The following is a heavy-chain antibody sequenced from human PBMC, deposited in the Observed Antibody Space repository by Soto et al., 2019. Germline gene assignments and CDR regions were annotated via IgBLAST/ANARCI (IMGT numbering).Heavy chain of an antibody. Sequence: GGSLRLSCAASGFTFSSYGMHWVRQAPGKGLEWVAVIWYDGSNKYYTDSVKGRFTISRDNSKSTLYLQMNSLGAEDTAVYYCARDHHTAMVQDVWGQGTTVTVSS. CDR2: IWYDGSNK. CDR1: GFTFSSYG. D-gene: IGHD5-18*01. V-gene: IGHV3-33*01. CDR3: ARDHHTAMVQDV. J-gene: IGHJ6*02.